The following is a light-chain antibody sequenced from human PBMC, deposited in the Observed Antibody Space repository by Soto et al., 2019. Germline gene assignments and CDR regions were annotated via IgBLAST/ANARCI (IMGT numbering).Light chain of an antibody. CDR3: VAWDDNLSSRV. V-gene: IGLV1-47*01. Sequence: QSVLTQPPSLSGTPGQTVTISCIGSRSNIGSAIVHWYQQIPGTPPKHLIYMNNQRPSGVPDRFSGSKSGTSASLVITGLRPEDEADYYCVAWDDNLSSRVFGGGTKVTVL. CDR2: MNN. CDR1: RSNIGSAI. J-gene: IGLJ3*02.